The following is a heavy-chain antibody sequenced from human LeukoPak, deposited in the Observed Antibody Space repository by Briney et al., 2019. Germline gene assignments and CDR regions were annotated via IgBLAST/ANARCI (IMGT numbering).Heavy chain of an antibody. Sequence: PSETLSLTCTVSGGSLSNFYWTWIRQPPGKGLEWIGSIYYIGSTNYNPYLKSRVTISLDTSSDQFSLKLTSVTAADAAVYYCARQELLVCYYYYIYVWVEGTTVTVSS. V-gene: IGHV4-59*13. CDR2: IYYIGST. CDR3: ARQELLVCYYYYIYV. D-gene: IGHD1-7*01. CDR1: GGSLSNFY. J-gene: IGHJ6*03.